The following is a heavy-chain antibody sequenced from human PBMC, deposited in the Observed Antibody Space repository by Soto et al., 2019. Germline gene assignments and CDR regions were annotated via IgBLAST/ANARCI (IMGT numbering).Heavy chain of an antibody. CDR1: GFTFSSYA. Sequence: EVQLLESGGGLVQPGGSLRLSCAASGFTFSSYAMSWVRQAPGKGLEWVSAISGSGGSTYYADSEKGRFTISRDNSKNTLYLQMNSLRAEDTAVYYCAKDEHIFGVPLDYWGQGTLVTVSS. CDR2: ISGSGGST. V-gene: IGHV3-23*01. J-gene: IGHJ4*02. D-gene: IGHD3-3*01. CDR3: AKDEHIFGVPLDY.